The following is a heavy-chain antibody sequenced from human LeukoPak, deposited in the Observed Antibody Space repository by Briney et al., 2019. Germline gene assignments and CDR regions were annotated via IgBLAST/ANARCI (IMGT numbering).Heavy chain of an antibody. CDR1: GGSISSGSYY. Sequence: SQTLSLTCSVSGGSISSGSYYWSWIRQPAGKGLEWIGRIYTSGSTNHNPSHKSRVTISVDTSKNQFSLKLSSVTAADTALYFCARDSLLPSAMGYYYMDVWGKGTTVTVSS. CDR2: IYTSGST. J-gene: IGHJ6*03. D-gene: IGHD2-2*01. V-gene: IGHV4-61*02. CDR3: ARDSLLPSAMGYYYMDV.